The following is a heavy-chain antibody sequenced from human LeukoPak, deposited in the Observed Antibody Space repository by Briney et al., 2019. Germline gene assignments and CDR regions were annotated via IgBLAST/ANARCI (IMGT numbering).Heavy chain of an antibody. CDR2: ISPSGDRT. CDR1: GFTFSYHP. D-gene: IGHD3-22*01. CDR3: VSPARAYYDSSGYYDY. J-gene: IGHJ4*02. V-gene: IGHV3-64*02. Sequence: GGSLRLSCAASGFTFSYHPMHWVRQASGRRLEYVSAISPSGDRTWYADSVKGRFTISRDNSKNTMYLQMGSLRPEDMGVYYCVSPARAYYDSSGYYDYWGQGTLVTVSS.